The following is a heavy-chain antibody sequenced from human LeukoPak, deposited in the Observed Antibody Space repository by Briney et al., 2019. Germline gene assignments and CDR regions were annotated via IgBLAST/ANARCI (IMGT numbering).Heavy chain of an antibody. CDR1: GFTFSSYA. CDR3: AKFRGSEKTVIDC. D-gene: IGHD3-16*01. Sequence: GESLRLSCAASGFTFSSYAMSWVRQAPGKGLEWVSTISGGGGRTWYADSVKGRFTNSRDNSKNTVDVQLNSLRAEDTAVYYCAKFRGSEKTVIDCWGQGTLVTVSS. CDR2: ISGGGGRT. J-gene: IGHJ4*02. V-gene: IGHV3-23*01.